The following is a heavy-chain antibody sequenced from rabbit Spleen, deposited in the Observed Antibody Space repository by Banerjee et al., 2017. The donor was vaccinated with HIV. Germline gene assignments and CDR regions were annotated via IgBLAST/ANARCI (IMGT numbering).Heavy chain of an antibody. V-gene: IGHV1S45*01. CDR2: IYGGSSGSS. Sequence: EESGGDLVKPEGSLTLTCTASGFTLSSSYWICWVRQAPGKGLDWIACIYGGSSGSSYYASWAKGRFTISKTSSTTVTLQMTSLTAADTATYFCARGTGSGGDGLNLRGPGTLVTVS. CDR1: GFTLSSSYW. CDR3: ARGTGSGGDGLNL. D-gene: IGHD1-1*01. J-gene: IGHJ6*01.